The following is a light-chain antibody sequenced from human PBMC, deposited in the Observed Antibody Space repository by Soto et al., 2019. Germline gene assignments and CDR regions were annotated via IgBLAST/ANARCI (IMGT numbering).Light chain of an antibody. J-gene: IGLJ2*01. CDR2: EVN. CDR1: SSDIGGYNF. V-gene: IGLV2-14*01. Sequence: QSALTQPASVSGSPGQSITISCTGTSSDIGGYNFVSWYQHHPGKAPKLMIYEVNNRPSGVSSRFSGSKSGNTASLTIAGLQAEDEADFYCQSYDNRLSGSVVFGGGTKLTVL. CDR3: QSYDNRLSGSVV.